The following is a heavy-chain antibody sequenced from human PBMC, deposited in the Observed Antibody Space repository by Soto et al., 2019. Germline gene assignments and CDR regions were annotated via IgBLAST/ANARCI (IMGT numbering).Heavy chain of an antibody. Sequence: QLVESGGGLVTPGKSVRLSCVGSGFSFTAAWMNWVRQAPGTGLEWVGRIKSKGSGETTDYSAPVKGRFIISRDDSKNTVYLQMNSLKTEDTAVYYCSKQRGPAVDSYCGLEVWGQGSTVTV. D-gene: IGHD1-1*01. CDR3: SKQRGPAVDSYCGLEV. V-gene: IGHV3-15*07. CDR1: GFSFTAAW. J-gene: IGHJ6*01. CDR2: IKSKGSGETT.